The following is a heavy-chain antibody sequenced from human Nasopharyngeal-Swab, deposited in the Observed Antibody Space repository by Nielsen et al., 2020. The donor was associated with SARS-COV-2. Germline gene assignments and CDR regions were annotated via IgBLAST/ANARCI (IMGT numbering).Heavy chain of an antibody. V-gene: IGHV3-21*01. D-gene: IGHD5-18*01. J-gene: IGHJ4*02. CDR2: ISSSSSYI. Sequence: GESLKISCAASGFTFSSYSMNWVRQAPGKGLEWVSSISSSSSYIYYADSVKGRFTISRDNAKNSLYLQMNSLRAGDTAVYYCARDDRYSYGSGALEGWGQGTLVTVSS. CDR3: ARDDRYSYGSGALEG. CDR1: GFTFSSYS.